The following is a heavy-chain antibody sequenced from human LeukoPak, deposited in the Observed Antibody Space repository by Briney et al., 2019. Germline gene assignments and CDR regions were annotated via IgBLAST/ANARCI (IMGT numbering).Heavy chain of an antibody. Sequence: PSETLSLTCTVSGGSISSSSYYWGWIRQPPGKGLEWIGSIYYSGSTYHNPSLKSRVTISVDTSKNQFSLKLSSVTAADPAVYYCARHLPTGCSGGSCYDNDAFDIWGQGTMVTVSS. D-gene: IGHD2-15*01. CDR1: GGSISSSSYY. V-gene: IGHV4-39*01. CDR3: ARHLPTGCSGGSCYDNDAFDI. J-gene: IGHJ3*02. CDR2: IYYSGST.